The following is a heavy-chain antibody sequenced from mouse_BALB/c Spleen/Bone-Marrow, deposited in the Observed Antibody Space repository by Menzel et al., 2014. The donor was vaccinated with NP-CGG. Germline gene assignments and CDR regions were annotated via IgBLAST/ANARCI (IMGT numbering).Heavy chain of an antibody. CDR1: GYSITSDYA. CDR3: AKTGTRYYFDY. V-gene: IGHV3-2*02. J-gene: IGHJ2*01. D-gene: IGHD4-1*01. CDR2: ISYSGTT. Sequence: VQLKESGPGLVKPSQSLSLTCTVAGYSITSDYAWNWIRQFPGNKLEWMGYISYSGTTSYNPSLKSRISITRDTSKNQFFLQLNSVTTEDTATYYCAKTGTRYYFDYWGQGTTLTDSS.